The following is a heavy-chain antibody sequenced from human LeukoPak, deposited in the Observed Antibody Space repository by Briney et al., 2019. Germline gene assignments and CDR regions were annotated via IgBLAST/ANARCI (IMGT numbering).Heavy chain of an antibody. J-gene: IGHJ4*02. Sequence: PSGTLSLTCAVSGGSISSSNWWSWVRQPPGKGLEWIGEIYHSGSTNYNPSLKSRVTISVDTSKNQFSLKLSSVTAADTAVYYCARDKGGVPYCGGDCYSGFDYWGQGTLVTVSS. V-gene: IGHV4-4*02. CDR2: IYHSGST. D-gene: IGHD2-21*01. CDR3: ARDKGGVPYCGGDCYSGFDY. CDR1: GGSISSSNW.